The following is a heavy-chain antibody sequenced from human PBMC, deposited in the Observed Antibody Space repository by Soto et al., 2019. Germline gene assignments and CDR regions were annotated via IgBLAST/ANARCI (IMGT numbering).Heavy chain of an antibody. CDR2: ITDSGGST. CDR3: AKLYWNPRYFDY. V-gene: IGHV3-23*01. Sequence: GGSRRLSCAASGFTFTNVAMTWVRQAPGKGLEWVSTITDSGGSTDYADFVKGRFTISRDNSKSTLYLQMNNLRADDTAVYYCAKLYWNPRYFDYWGQGARVTVSS. J-gene: IGHJ4*02. CDR1: GFTFTNVA. D-gene: IGHD1-1*01.